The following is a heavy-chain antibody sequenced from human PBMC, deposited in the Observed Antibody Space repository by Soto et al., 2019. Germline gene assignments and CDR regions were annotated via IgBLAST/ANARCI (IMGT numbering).Heavy chain of an antibody. CDR2: ISGSGGST. J-gene: IGHJ5*02. D-gene: IGHD3-9*01. V-gene: IGHV3-23*01. Sequence: GGSLRLSCAASGFTFSSYAMSWVRQAPGKGLEWVSAISGSGGSTYYADSVKGRFTISRDNSKNTLYLQMNSLRAEDTAVYYCASHQDILTGYTRFDPWGQGTLVNVSS. CDR1: GFTFSSYA. CDR3: ASHQDILTGYTRFDP.